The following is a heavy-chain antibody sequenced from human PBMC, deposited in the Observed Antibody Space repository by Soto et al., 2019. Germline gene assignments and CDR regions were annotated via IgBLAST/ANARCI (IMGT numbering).Heavy chain of an antibody. CDR3: AGVEDVVVPAAIRTGHYYYGMDV. V-gene: IGHV1-69*13. CDR2: IIPIFGTA. J-gene: IGHJ6*02. CDR1: GGTFSSYA. Sequence: SVKVSCKASGGTFSSYAISWVRQAPGQGLEWMGGIIPIFGTANYAQKFQGRVTITADESTSTAYMELSSLRSEDTAVYYCAGVEDVVVPAAIRTGHYYYGMDVWGQGTTVTVSS. D-gene: IGHD2-2*02.